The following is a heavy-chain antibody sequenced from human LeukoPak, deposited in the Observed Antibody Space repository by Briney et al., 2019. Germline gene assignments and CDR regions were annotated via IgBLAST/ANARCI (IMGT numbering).Heavy chain of an antibody. CDR2: IYYSGNT. CDR1: GGSIRSSGYY. D-gene: IGHD3-16*01. CDR3: ARHRVYDWNYPIWFDP. Sequence: SETLSLTCTVSGGSIRSSGYYWAWIRQPPGKGLESIANIYYSGNTYYNPSLKSRVTISVGTSKNQFSLKLTSVTAADTAVYYCARHRVYDWNYPIWFDPWGQGTLVTVSS. V-gene: IGHV4-39*01. J-gene: IGHJ5*02.